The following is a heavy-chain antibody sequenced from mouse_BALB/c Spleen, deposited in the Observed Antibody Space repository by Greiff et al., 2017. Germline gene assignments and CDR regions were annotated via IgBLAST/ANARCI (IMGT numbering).Heavy chain of an antibody. CDR2: ISSGGST. CDR3: ARIYRYSMDY. CDR1: GFTFSSYA. D-gene: IGHD1-1*01. Sequence: EVQGVESGGGLVKPGGSLKLSCAASGFTFSSYAMSWVCQTPEKWLEWVASISSGGSTYYPDSVKGRFTISRGNARNFLYLQVSSMRSGGTAMYYCARIYRYSMDYWGQGTSVTVSS. J-gene: IGHJ4*01. V-gene: IGHV5-6-5*01.